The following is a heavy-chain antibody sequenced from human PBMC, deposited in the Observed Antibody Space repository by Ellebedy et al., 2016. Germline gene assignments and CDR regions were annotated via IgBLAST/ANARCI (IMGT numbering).Heavy chain of an antibody. CDR1: GFTFSSYA. D-gene: IGHD4-11*01. V-gene: IGHV3-23*01. CDR3: ARAPYYSRFNP. CDR2: ISGSGGST. Sequence: GESLKISXAASGFTFSSYAMSWVRQAPGKGLEWVSAISGSGGSTYYADSVKGRFTISRDNAKNSLYLQMNSLRAEDTAVYYCARAPYYSRFNPWGQGTLVTVSS. J-gene: IGHJ5*02.